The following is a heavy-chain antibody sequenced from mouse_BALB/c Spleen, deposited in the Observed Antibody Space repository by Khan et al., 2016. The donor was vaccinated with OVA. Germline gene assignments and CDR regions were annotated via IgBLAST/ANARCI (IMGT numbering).Heavy chain of an antibody. J-gene: IGHJ2*01. V-gene: IGHV1-7*01. Sequence: VQLQQSGAELAKPGASVKMSCKASGYTFTTYWMHWVKQRPGQGLEWIGYINPTSGFTDYNQKFKDKATLSSDKSSSTAYMQLSSLTSDDAADYYCERDRIDYWGQGTTLTVSS. CDR1: GYTFTTYW. CDR3: ERDRIDY. CDR2: INPTSGFT.